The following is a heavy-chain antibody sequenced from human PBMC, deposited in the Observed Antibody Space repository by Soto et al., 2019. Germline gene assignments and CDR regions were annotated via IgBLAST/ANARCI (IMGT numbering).Heavy chain of an antibody. V-gene: IGHV1-2*02. Sequence: ASVKVSCKASGYTFTGYFMHWVRQAPGQGLEWMGWINPYSGGADYAQSFQGRVTMTRDTSISTVYMELSRLRFDDTAVYYCARVIRGAYYNSPLDTWGPGTVVTVSS. D-gene: IGHD3-10*01. CDR1: GYTFTGYF. CDR3: ARVIRGAYYNSPLDT. J-gene: IGHJ5*02. CDR2: INPYSGGA.